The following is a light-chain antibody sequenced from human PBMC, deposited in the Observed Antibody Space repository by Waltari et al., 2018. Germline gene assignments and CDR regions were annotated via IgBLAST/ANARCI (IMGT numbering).Light chain of an antibody. CDR3: QQSYSTPRT. V-gene: IGKV1-39*01. J-gene: IGKJ1*01. CDR1: QSISSY. Sequence: DIQMTQSPSSLSASVGDRVTITCRASQSISSYLNWYQQKPGKAPKLLTHAASSLQSVVPSRFSGSGSGTDFTLTISSLQPEDFATYYCQQSYSTPRTFGQGTKVEIK. CDR2: AAS.